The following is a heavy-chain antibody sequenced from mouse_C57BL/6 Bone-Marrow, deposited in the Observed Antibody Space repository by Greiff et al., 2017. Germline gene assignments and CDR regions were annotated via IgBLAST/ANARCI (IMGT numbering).Heavy chain of an antibody. D-gene: IGHD2-5*01. V-gene: IGHV5-9-1*02. CDR2: ISSGGDYI. CDR1: GFTFSSYA. Sequence: EVQVVESGEGLVKPGGSLKLSCAASGFTFSSYAMSWVRQTPEKRLEWVAYISSGGDYIYYADTVKGRFTISRDNARNTLYLQMSSLKSEATAMYYCTREGNSNPYAMDYWGQGTSVTVSS. CDR3: TREGNSNPYAMDY. J-gene: IGHJ4*01.